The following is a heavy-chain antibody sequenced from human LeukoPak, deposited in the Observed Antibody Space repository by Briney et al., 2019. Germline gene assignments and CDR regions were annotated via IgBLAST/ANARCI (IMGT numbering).Heavy chain of an antibody. D-gene: IGHD1-7*01. CDR2: IYYSGST. V-gene: IGHV4-59*12. CDR1: GGSISSYY. J-gene: IGHJ4*02. Sequence: PSETLSLTCTVSGGSISSYYWSWMRQPPGKGLEWIGYIYYSGSTNYNPSLKSRVTISVDTSKNQFSLKLSSVTAADTAVYYCARETTSKSPFDYWGQGTLVTVSS. CDR3: ARETTSKSPFDY.